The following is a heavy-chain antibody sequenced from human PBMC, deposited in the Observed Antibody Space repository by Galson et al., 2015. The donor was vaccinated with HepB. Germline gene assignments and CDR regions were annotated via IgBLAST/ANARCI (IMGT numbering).Heavy chain of an antibody. CDR3: ARGEFQRRIRGVWDYSEMDV. J-gene: IGHJ6*02. D-gene: IGHD3-10*01. V-gene: IGHV3-48*02. CDR2: ISGSTATI. Sequence: SLRLSCAASGFTFSTYSLNWVRQAPGKGLEWVSYISGSTATIYYADSVKGRFTISRDNAKNSLYLQMNSLRDEDTAVYYCARGEFQRRIRGVWDYSEMDVWGQGTTVTVSS. CDR1: GFTFSTYS.